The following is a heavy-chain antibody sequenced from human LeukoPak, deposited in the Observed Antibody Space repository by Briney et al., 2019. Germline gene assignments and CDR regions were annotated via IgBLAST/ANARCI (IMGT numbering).Heavy chain of an antibody. V-gene: IGHV4-59*01. Sequence: SETLSLTCTVSGGSISSYYWSWIRQPPGKGLEWIGYIYYSGSTNYNPSLKSRVTISVDTSKNQFSPKLSSVTAADTAVYYCARDPGRDYYYYYGMDVWGQGTTVTVSS. CDR3: ARDPGRDYYYYYGMDV. CDR2: IYYSGST. D-gene: IGHD2-15*01. J-gene: IGHJ6*02. CDR1: GGSISSYY.